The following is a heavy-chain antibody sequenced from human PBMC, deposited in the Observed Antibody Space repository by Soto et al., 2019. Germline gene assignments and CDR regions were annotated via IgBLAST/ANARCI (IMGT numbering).Heavy chain of an antibody. J-gene: IGHJ5*02. CDR2: IYWDDDK. Sequence: SGPTLVNPTQTLTLTCTFSGFSLSTSGVGVGWIRQPPGKALEWLALIYWDDDKRYSPSLKSRLTITKDTSKNQVVLTMTNMDPVDTATYYCAHRDGYCTNGVCYPNWFDPWGQGTLVTVSS. D-gene: IGHD2-8*01. V-gene: IGHV2-5*02. CDR1: GFSLSTSGVG. CDR3: AHRDGYCTNGVCYPNWFDP.